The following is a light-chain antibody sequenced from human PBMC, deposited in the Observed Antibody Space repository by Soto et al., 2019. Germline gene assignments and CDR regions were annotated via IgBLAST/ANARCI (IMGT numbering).Light chain of an antibody. V-gene: IGLV2-14*01. CDR2: EVS. J-gene: IGLJ3*02. Sequence: QSALTQPASVSGAPGQSITISCTGTSSDVGGYNYVSWYQQHPAKAPKLMIYEVSNRPSWVSHRFSGSNSGNTASLTISGLQAEDEPDYYCFSYTTRSTLVFGGGTKVTVL. CDR1: SSDVGGYNY. CDR3: FSYTTRSTLV.